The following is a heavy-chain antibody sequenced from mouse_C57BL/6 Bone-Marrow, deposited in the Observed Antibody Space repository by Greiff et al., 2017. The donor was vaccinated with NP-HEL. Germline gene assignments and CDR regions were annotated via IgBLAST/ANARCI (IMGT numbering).Heavy chain of an antibody. CDR1: GFNIKDDY. D-gene: IGHD1-1*01. Sequence: EVQLQQSGAELVRPGASVKLSCTASGFNIKDDYMHWVKQRPEQGLEWIGWIDPENGDTEYASKFQGKATITADTSSNTAYLQLSSLTSEDTAVYYCTPYYYGSSPYYAMDDWGQGTSVTVSS. J-gene: IGHJ4*01. CDR3: TPYYYGSSPYYAMDD. CDR2: IDPENGDT. V-gene: IGHV14-4*01.